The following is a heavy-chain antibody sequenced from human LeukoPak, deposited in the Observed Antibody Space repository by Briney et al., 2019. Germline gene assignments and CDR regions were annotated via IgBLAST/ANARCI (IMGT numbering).Heavy chain of an antibody. CDR3: ARSYGGSYTDHFDY. D-gene: IGHD1-26*01. CDR2: INPNSGAT. V-gene: IGHV1-2*02. Sequence: GASVKVSCKASGYTFTGYSMHWVRQAPGQGLEWMGWINPNSGATNYAQKFQGRVTMSRDTSISTAYMELSRLRSDDTAVYYCARSYGGSYTDHFDYWGLGTLVTVSS. CDR1: GYTFTGYS. J-gene: IGHJ4*02.